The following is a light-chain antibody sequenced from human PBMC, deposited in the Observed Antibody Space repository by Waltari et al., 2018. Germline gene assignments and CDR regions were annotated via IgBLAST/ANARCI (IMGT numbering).Light chain of an antibody. J-gene: IGKJ1*01. CDR2: WAS. V-gene: IGKV4-1*01. Sequence: DIVMTQSPDSLAVSLGERATINCKSSQIVLYSSNNKNYLAWYQQKPGRPPKLLIYWASTRESGVPDRFSGSGSGTDFTLTISSLQSEDVAVYYCQQYYSSPWTFGQGSKVEIK. CDR3: QQYYSSPWT. CDR1: QIVLYSSNNKNY.